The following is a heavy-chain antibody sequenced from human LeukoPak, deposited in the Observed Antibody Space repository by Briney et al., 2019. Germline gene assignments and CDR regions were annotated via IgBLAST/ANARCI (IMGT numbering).Heavy chain of an antibody. Sequence: PGRSLRLSCAASGFTFSSYGMHWVRQAPGKGLEWVAVISYDGSNKYYADSVKGRFTISRDNSKNTLYLQMNSLRAEDTAVYYCAKDLWKFGSGSYTPIDCWGQGALVTVSS. CDR2: ISYDGSNK. D-gene: IGHD3-10*01. CDR3: AKDLWKFGSGSYTPIDC. V-gene: IGHV3-30*18. J-gene: IGHJ4*02. CDR1: GFTFSSYG.